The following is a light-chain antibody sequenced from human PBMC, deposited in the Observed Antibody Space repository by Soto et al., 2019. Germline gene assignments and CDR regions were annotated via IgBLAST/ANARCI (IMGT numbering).Light chain of an antibody. J-gene: IGKJ5*01. CDR2: ASS. CDR1: HGISNY. Sequence: DIQLPQSPASLSASVGDRVTITCRASHGISNYLAWYQQKPVKVPKLLIYASSTLQSGVPSRFSGSGSGTDFTLTITSLQPEDVATYYCPNYSSVITLGQGTRLLIK. V-gene: IGKV1-27*01. CDR3: PNYSSVIT.